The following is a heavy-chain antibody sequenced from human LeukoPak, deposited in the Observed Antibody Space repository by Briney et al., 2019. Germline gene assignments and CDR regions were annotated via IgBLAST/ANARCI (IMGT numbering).Heavy chain of an antibody. CDR2: TKPDGSAE. J-gene: IGHJ4*02. CDR1: GFTFRNYW. Sequence: PGGSLRLSCAASGFTFRNYWMGWVRQAPGKGLEWVANTKPDGSAEYYADSVRGRFTTSRDNANNFLYLQMNSLRAEDTAVYYCATTVAGYPDDYFDYWGQGTLVTVSS. D-gene: IGHD6-19*01. CDR3: ATTVAGYPDDYFDY. V-gene: IGHV3-7*01.